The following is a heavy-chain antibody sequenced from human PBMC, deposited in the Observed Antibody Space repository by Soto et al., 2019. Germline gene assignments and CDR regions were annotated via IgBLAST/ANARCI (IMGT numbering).Heavy chain of an antibody. CDR1: GFTFSDYY. CDR3: ARGGGSAQLWFGELLPFDY. CDR2: ISSSSSHT. V-gene: IGHV3-11*05. J-gene: IGHJ4*02. D-gene: IGHD3-10*01. Sequence: QVQLVESGGGLVKPGGSLRLSCAASGFTFSDYYMSWNRQAPGKGLEWVSHISSSSSHTNYADSVKGRFTISRDNAKNSLYLQMNNLRAEDTAVYYCARGGGSAQLWFGELLPFDYWGQGTLVTVSS.